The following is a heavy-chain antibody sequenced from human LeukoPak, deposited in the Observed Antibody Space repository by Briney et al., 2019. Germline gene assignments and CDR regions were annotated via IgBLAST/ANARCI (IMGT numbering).Heavy chain of an antibody. Sequence: PSGTLSLTCAVSGGSISSSNWWSWVRQPPGKGLEWIGEIYHSGSTNYNPSLKSRVTISVDKSKNQFSLKLSSVTAADTAVYYCARDGITSPTVGAAWGNWFDPWGQGTLVTVSS. CDR1: GGSISSSNW. D-gene: IGHD3-10*01. J-gene: IGHJ5*02. CDR3: ARDGITSPTVGAAWGNWFDP. CDR2: IYHSGST. V-gene: IGHV4-4*02.